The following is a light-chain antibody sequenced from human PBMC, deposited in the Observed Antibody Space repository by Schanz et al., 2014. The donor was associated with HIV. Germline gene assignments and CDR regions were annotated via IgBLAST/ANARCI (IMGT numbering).Light chain of an antibody. CDR1: QNITDH. V-gene: IGKV1-12*01. J-gene: IGKJ4*01. Sequence: DIQMAQSPSSLSASLGDRVAITCRASQNITDHLTWYQQKTGRPPKLLIYAATVLHPGVPSRFSGSGSGTDFTLTISSLQPEDFATYYCQQANSFPLTFGGGTKVEIK. CDR2: AAT. CDR3: QQANSFPLT.